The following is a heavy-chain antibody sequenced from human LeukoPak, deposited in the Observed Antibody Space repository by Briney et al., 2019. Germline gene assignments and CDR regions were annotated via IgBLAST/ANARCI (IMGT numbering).Heavy chain of an antibody. CDR2: ISSSGSTT. CDR3: AREGGYSYRRHFDY. D-gene: IGHD5-18*01. Sequence: GGSLRLSCAASGFTFTSYEMNWVRQAPGKGLEWVSYISSSGSTTYYADSVKGRFTISRDNAENSLYLQMNSLRAEDTAVYYCAREGGYSYRRHFDYWGQGTLVTVSS. V-gene: IGHV3-48*03. J-gene: IGHJ4*02. CDR1: GFTFTSYE.